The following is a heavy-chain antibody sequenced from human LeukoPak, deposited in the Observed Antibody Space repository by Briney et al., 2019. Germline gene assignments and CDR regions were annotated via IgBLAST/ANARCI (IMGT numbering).Heavy chain of an antibody. D-gene: IGHD4-17*01. V-gene: IGHV4-34*01. CDR1: GGSFSGYH. J-gene: IGHJ4*02. Sequence: PSETLSLTCAVHGGSFSGYHWNWIRQSPSKGLEWIGEINDRGRTNYNPSLESRVTLSVDTSKKEFSLKLSAVTAADTAAYYCARDPTTVTSLPYYFDFWGQGTLVSVSS. CDR2: INDRGRT. CDR3: ARDPTTVTSLPYYFDF.